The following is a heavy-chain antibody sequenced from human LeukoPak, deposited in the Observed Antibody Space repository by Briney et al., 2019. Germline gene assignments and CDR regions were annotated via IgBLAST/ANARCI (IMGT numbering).Heavy chain of an antibody. CDR1: GGSISSYY. Sequence: PSETLSLTCTVSGGSISSYYWSWIRQPPGKGLEWIGYIYYSGSTNYNPSLKSRVTISVDTSKNQFSLKLSSVTAADTAVYYCARDIGIAVGDYYYGMDVWGQGTTVTVSS. CDR3: ARDIGIAVGDYYYGMDV. D-gene: IGHD6-19*01. V-gene: IGHV4-59*01. J-gene: IGHJ6*02. CDR2: IYYSGST.